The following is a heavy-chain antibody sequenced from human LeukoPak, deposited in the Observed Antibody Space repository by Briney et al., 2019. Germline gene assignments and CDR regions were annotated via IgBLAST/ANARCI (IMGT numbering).Heavy chain of an antibody. Sequence: SVKVSCKASGGTFSSYAISWVRRAPGQGLEWMGGIIPIFGTANYAQKFQGRVTITADESTSTAYMELSSLRSEDTAVYYCARDPGITGTTHYYYYGMDVWGQGTTVTVSS. D-gene: IGHD1-7*01. J-gene: IGHJ6*02. CDR3: ARDPGITGTTHYYYYGMDV. CDR2: IIPIFGTA. CDR1: GGTFSSYA. V-gene: IGHV1-69*01.